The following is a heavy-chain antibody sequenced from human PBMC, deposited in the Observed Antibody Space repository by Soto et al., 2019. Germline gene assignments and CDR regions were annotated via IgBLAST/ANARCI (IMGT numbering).Heavy chain of an antibody. CDR2: ISGSGRYT. D-gene: IGHD6-19*01. V-gene: IGHV3-23*01. CDR3: AKDSTVADYYYCCGMDV. J-gene: IGHJ6*02. CDR1: GFSFSSHA. Sequence: EVQLLESGGGLVQPGGSLRLSCAVSGFSFSSHAMTWVRQAPGKGLEWVSGISGSGRYTYFADSVKGRFTISRDNSNNTLFLQMNVLRAEDTAIYYCAKDSTVADYYYCCGMDVWGQGTTVPVSS.